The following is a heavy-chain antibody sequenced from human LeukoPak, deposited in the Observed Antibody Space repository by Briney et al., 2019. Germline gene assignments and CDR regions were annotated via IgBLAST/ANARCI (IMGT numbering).Heavy chain of an antibody. Sequence: SVKVSCKASGGTFSSYAISWVRQAPGQGLAWMGGIIPIFGTANYAQKFQGRVTITADKSTSTAYMELSSLRSEDTAVYYCASRYSGYDYRATRGYYYYGMDVWGKGTTVTVSS. V-gene: IGHV1-69*06. CDR3: ASRYSGYDYRATRGYYYYGMDV. CDR2: IIPIFGTA. D-gene: IGHD5-12*01. CDR1: GGTFSSYA. J-gene: IGHJ6*04.